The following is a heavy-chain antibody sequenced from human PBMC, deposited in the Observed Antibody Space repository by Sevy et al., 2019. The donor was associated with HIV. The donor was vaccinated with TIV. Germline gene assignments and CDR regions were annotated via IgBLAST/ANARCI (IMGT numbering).Heavy chain of an antibody. D-gene: IGHD1-26*01. CDR2: IFYNGAT. Sequence: SETLSLTCTVSGGSISGLHWSWIRQPPGKGLEWLGYIFYNGATSYNPSLTSRLTISVDTSKNQFSLRLSFVTAADTAVYYCARGPISGSNSLDSWGQGTLVTVS. V-gene: IGHV4-59*11. CDR1: GGSISGLH. CDR3: ARGPISGSNSLDS. J-gene: IGHJ4*02.